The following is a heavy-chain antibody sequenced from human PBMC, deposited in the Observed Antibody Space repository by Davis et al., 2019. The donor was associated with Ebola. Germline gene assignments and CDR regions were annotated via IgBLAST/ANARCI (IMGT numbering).Heavy chain of an antibody. D-gene: IGHD3-22*01. J-gene: IGHJ5*02. Sequence: GESLKISCKASGYSFTSYWIVWVRQMPGKGLEWMGIIYPGDSDTRYSPSFQGQVTISADKSISTAYLQWSSLKASDTAMYYCARLSDSSGYYYWDWFDPWGQGTLVTVSS. V-gene: IGHV5-51*01. CDR1: GYSFTSYW. CDR3: ARLSDSSGYYYWDWFDP. CDR2: IYPGDSDT.